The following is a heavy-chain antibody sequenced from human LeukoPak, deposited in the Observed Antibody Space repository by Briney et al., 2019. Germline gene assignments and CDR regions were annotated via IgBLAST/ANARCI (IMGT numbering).Heavy chain of an antibody. D-gene: IGHD2-15*01. Sequence: KSSETLSLTCTVSGGSISGYYWSWIRQPPGKGLEWIGYIFYSGSTNYNPSLKSRVTISADTSKNQFSLRLSSVTAADTAVYYCARVVLTYTTRWSEFFHLWGQGTLVTVSS. CDR2: IFYSGST. J-gene: IGHJ1*01. V-gene: IGHV4-59*01. CDR1: GGSISGYY. CDR3: ARVVLTYTTRWSEFFHL.